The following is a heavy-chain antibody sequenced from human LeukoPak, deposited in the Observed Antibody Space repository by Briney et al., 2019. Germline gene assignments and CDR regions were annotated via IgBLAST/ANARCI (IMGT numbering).Heavy chain of an antibody. V-gene: IGHV4-31*08. CDR3: GGAATGTVGWFDP. Sequence: SQTLSLTCTVSGGSISSGGYYWSWIRQHPGKGLEWIGYIYYSGSTYYNPSLKSRVTISVDTSKNQFSLMLTSVTASDTAVYFCGGAATGTVGWFDPWGQGTLVTVSS. CDR1: GGSISSGGYY. J-gene: IGHJ5*02. CDR2: IYYSGST. D-gene: IGHD6-13*01.